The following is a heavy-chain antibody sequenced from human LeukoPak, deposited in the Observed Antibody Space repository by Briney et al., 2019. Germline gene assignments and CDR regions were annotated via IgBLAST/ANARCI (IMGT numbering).Heavy chain of an antibody. V-gene: IGHV3-23*01. CDR2: INTGGGT. CDR3: AKAASGNWNDVSDY. J-gene: IGHJ4*02. CDR1: GFTFNNYA. D-gene: IGHD1-20*01. Sequence: PGGSLRLSCAASGFTFNNYAMTWVRQAPGKGLEWVSTINTGGGTYYAASVKGRFTLSRENSRNTLYLQMNSLRAEDTAVYYCAKAASGNWNDVSDYWGQGTLVTVSS.